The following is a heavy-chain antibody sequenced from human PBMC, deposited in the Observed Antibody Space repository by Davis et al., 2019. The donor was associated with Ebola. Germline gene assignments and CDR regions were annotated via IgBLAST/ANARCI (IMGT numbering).Heavy chain of an antibody. J-gene: IGHJ6*02. Sequence: PGGSLRLSCAASGFTFSSYAMHWVRQAPGKGLEWVAVISYDGSNKYYADSVKGRFTISRDNAKNSLYLQMNSLRAEDTAVYYCAREGFGEYYYYYGMAVWGQGTTVTVSS. D-gene: IGHD3-3*01. CDR1: GFTFSSYA. CDR2: ISYDGSNK. V-gene: IGHV3-30*04. CDR3: AREGFGEYYYYYGMAV.